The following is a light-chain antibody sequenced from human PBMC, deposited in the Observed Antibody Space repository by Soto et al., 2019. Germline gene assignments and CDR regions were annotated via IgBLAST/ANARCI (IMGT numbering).Light chain of an antibody. Sequence: QLVLTQPPSASGTPGQRVTISCSGSSSNIGSYYVYWYQQLPGTAPKLLIFGDNQRPSGVPDRLSASKSGTSASLAISGLRSEDEADYYCAAWDDSLRAVLFGGGTKVTVL. CDR1: SSNIGSYY. J-gene: IGLJ2*01. V-gene: IGLV1-47*02. CDR2: GDN. CDR3: AAWDDSLRAVL.